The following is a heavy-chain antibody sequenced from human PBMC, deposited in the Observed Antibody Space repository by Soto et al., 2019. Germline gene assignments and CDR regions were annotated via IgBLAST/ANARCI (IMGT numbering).Heavy chain of an antibody. D-gene: IGHD3-3*01. J-gene: IGHJ6*01. CDR1: GGTFSSYA. V-gene: IGHV1-69*06. CDR3: ARDSSWNGVVIWGTRGYYGMDV. CDR2: IIPIFGTA. Sequence: SVKVSCKASGGTFSSYAISWVRQAPGQGLEWMGGIIPIFGTANYAQKFQGRVTITADKSTSTAYMELSSLRSEDTAVYYCARDSSWNGVVIWGTRGYYGMDVWGQGTTVTVSS.